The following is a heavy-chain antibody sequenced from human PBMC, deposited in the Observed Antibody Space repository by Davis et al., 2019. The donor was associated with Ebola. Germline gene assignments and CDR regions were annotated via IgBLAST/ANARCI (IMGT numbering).Heavy chain of an antibody. CDR2: INAGTGNT. CDR1: GYTFTLYA. J-gene: IGHJ4*02. V-gene: IGHV1-3*01. CDR3: ARGQDRDLVFDN. D-gene: IGHD2-15*01. Sequence: ASVKVSCKASGYTFTLYAIHWVRQAPGHSLEWLAWINAGTGNTKYSQKFQDRVTVTRDISASAAYMELSSLTSEDTAVYYCARGQDRDLVFDNWGQGTQVSVSS.